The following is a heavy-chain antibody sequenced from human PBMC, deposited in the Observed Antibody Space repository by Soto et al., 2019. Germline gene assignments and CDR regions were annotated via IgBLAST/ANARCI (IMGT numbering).Heavy chain of an antibody. CDR3: ATDRSEVGATTGYFDY. CDR2: FDPEDGET. V-gene: IGHV1-24*01. D-gene: IGHD1-26*01. J-gene: IGHJ4*02. CDR1: GYTLTELS. Sequence: GASVKVSCKVSGYTLTELSMHWVRQAPGKGLEWMGGFDPEDGETIYAQKFQGRVTMTEDTSTDTAYMELSSLRSEDTAVYYCATDRSEVGATTGYFDYWGQGTLVTVSS.